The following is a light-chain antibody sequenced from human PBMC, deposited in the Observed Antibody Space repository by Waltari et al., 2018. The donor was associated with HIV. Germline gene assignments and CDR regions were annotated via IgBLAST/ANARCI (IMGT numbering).Light chain of an antibody. CDR1: SSDIGYYNY. CDR2: EVS. CDR3: SSVANSVTLSVL. J-gene: IGLJ3*02. V-gene: IGLV2-14*01. Sequence: QFALTRPASVSGSPGQSSTISCSGTSSDIGYYNYVSWHQQHPGKAPKLMIYEVSNRPSGISNRFSGSKSGNTASLTISALQAEDEADYFCSSVANSVTLSVLFGGGTKLTVL.